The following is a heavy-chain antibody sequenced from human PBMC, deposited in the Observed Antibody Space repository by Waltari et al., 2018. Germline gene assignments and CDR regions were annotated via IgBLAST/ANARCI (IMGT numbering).Heavy chain of an antibody. CDR3: AGLTNYYYMDV. CDR2: IYTSGST. CDR1: GGSISSGSYY. Sequence: QVQLQESGPGLVKPSQTLSLTCTVSGGSISSGSYYWSWIRQPAGKGLEWIGRIYTSGSTNYTPPLKSRVTISVDTSKNQFSLKLSSVTAADTAVYYCAGLTNYYYMDVWGKGTTVTVSS. V-gene: IGHV4-61*02. J-gene: IGHJ6*03.